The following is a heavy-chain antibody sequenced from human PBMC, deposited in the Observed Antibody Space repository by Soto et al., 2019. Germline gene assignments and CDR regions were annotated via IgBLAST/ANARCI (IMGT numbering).Heavy chain of an antibody. CDR2: IYYSGST. V-gene: IGHV4-39*01. D-gene: IGHD6-13*01. J-gene: IGHJ4*02. Sequence: QLQLQESGPGLVKPSETLSLTCTVSGGSISSSSYYWGWIRQPPGKGLEWIGSIYYSGSTYYNQSRESRVTISVDTSKNQFSLKLSSVTAADTAVYYCARRGSSSWYGYWGQGTLVTVSS. CDR1: GGSISSSSYY. CDR3: ARRGSSSWYGY.